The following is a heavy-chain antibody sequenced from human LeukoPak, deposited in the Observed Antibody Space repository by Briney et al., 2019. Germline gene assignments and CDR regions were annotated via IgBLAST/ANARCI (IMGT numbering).Heavy chain of an antibody. CDR1: GFTFSSYG. V-gene: IGHV3-30*02. CDR3: SSHGTLTGGWFDT. J-gene: IGHJ5*02. CDR2: IRYDGSNK. Sequence: GGSLRLSCAASGFTFSSYGMHWVRQAPGRGLEWVTFIRYDGSNKYYADSVKGRFTISRDNSKNTVYLQMNSLRAEDTAVYYCSSHGTLTGGWFDTWGQGTLVTVSS. D-gene: IGHD3-9*01.